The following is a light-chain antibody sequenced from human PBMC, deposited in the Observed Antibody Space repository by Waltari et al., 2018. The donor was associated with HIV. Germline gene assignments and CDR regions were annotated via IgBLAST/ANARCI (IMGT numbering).Light chain of an antibody. CDR3: TSYTSSDTLV. V-gene: IGLV2-14*01. CDR1: SRDCVFYYS. CDR2: EVT. Sequence: QSALTQPASVSGSPGQSITIPCTGSSRDCVFYYSVSWYQQVPGMVPKVIIYEVTSRPSGVSDRFSGSRSGNTASLTISGLQPEDEADYYCTSYTSSDTLVFGGGTKVTVL. J-gene: IGLJ2*01.